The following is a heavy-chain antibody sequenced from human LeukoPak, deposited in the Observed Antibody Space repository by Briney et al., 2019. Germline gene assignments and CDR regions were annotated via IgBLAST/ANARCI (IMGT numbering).Heavy chain of an antibody. CDR1: GFTFSSYW. CDR2: IKQDGSEK. V-gene: IGHV3-7*01. D-gene: IGHD3-10*01. J-gene: IGHJ4*02. Sequence: GGSLRLSCAASGFTFSSYWMSWVRQAPGKGLEWVANIKQDGSEKYYVDSVKGRFTISRDNAKNSLYLQMNSLRAEDTAVYYCARVYYYGSGSYPFDYWGQGTLVPVSS. CDR3: ARVYYYGSGSYPFDY.